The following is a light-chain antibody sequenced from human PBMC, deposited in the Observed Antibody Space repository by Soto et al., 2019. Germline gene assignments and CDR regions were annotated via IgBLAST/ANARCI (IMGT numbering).Light chain of an antibody. CDR1: QSVSSN. Sequence: EIVMTQSPATLSVSPGERAALSCRASQSVSSNLAWYQQKPGQAPRLLIYGASTTAPGIPARFTGSGSGTEFTLTISSLLSEDFAVYYCQQYNNWPQTFGQGTKVDI. V-gene: IGKV3-15*01. CDR2: GAS. J-gene: IGKJ1*01. CDR3: QQYNNWPQT.